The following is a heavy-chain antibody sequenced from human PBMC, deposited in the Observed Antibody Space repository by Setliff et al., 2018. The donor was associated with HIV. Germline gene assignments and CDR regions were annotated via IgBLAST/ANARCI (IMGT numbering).Heavy chain of an antibody. D-gene: IGHD2-2*01. CDR3: ARWVVVVPAARDYYYSLDV. Sequence: PSETLSLTCAVYGGSFSGYYWSWIRQPPGKGLEWIGEINHSGTTNHNPSLKSRVIISVDMSKNQFSLKVNSVTAADTAVYYCARWVVVVPAARDYYYSLDVWGKGTTVTVSS. V-gene: IGHV4-34*01. CDR2: INHSGTT. CDR1: GGSFSGYY. J-gene: IGHJ6*03.